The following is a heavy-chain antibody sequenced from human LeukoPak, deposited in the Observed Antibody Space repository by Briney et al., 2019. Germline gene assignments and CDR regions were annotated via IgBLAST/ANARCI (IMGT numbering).Heavy chain of an antibody. Sequence: KPSETLSLTCAVYGGSFSGYYWTWIRQPPGKGLEWIGEINHSGISNYNPSLKSRVTISLDTSKNQFSLRQSSVTAADTAVYYCARSYNRVELLYYWGQGTLVTVSS. CDR1: GGSFSGYY. CDR3: ARSYNRVELLYY. J-gene: IGHJ4*02. D-gene: IGHD3-10*01. V-gene: IGHV4-34*01. CDR2: INHSGIS.